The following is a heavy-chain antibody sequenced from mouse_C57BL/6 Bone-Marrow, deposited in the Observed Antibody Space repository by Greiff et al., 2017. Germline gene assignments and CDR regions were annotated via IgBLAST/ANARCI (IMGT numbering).Heavy chain of an antibody. CDR2: IYPGSGST. J-gene: IGHJ1*03. CDR3: ARSGSNYGWYFDV. D-gene: IGHD2-5*01. CDR1: GYTFTSYW. V-gene: IGHV1-55*01. Sequence: VQLQQPGAELVRPGASVKMSCKASGYTFTSYWITWVKQRPGQGLEWIGDIYPGSGSTNYNEKFKSKATLTVDTSSSTAYMQLSSLTSEDSAVYYGARSGSNYGWYFDVWGTGTTVTVSS.